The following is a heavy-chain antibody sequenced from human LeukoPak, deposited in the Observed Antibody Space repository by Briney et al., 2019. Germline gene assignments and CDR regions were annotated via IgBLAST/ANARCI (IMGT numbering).Heavy chain of an antibody. D-gene: IGHD6-13*01. J-gene: IGHJ4*02. CDR2: ITDGGGRT. CDR3: AKDSRIAEVSDY. V-gene: IGHV3-23*01. CDR1: GFTFSSYA. Sequence: GGSLRLSCAASGFTFSSYAMSWVRQAPGKGLQWVSAITDGGGRTYYADSVKGRFTISRDNSKNTLYLQMNSLRAEDTAVYYCAKDSRIAEVSDYCGQGTLVTVSS.